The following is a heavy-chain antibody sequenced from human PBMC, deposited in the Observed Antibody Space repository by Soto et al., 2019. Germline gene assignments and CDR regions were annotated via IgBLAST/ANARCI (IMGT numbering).Heavy chain of an antibody. D-gene: IGHD3-16*01. J-gene: IGHJ4*02. V-gene: IGHV4-61*01. CDR2: IFYNGAT. CDR1: GGSVSSGSYY. Sequence: QVQLQESGPGLVRPSETLSLTCTVSGGSVSSGSYYWTWIRQPPGKGLEWIGCIFYNGATYYNPSLRSRLSIPLHKSTNQFSLTLTSVTAADTAFYYCSREGVASSRGEVDYWGRGTLVTVSS. CDR3: SREGVASSRGEVDY.